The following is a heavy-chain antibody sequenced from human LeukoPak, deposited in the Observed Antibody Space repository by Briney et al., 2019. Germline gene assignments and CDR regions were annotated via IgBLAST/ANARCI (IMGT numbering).Heavy chain of an antibody. Sequence: SETLSLTCAVYGGSFSGYYWSWIRQPPGKGLEWIGEINHSGSTNYNPSLKSRVTISVDTSKNQFSLKLSSVTAADTAVYYCARGLWAIFGVVRARDYYYMDVWGKGTTVTVSS. V-gene: IGHV4-34*01. CDR2: INHSGST. J-gene: IGHJ6*03. D-gene: IGHD3-3*01. CDR3: ARGLWAIFGVVRARDYYYMDV. CDR1: GGSFSGYY.